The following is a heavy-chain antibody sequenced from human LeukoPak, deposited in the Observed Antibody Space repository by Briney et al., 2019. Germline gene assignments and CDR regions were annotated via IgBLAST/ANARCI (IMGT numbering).Heavy chain of an antibody. CDR1: GFNFNDYT. Sequence: SGGSLRLSCAASGFNFNDYTMHWVRQAPGKGLEWVSLITLNGETTFSADSVKGRFTISRDNAKNSLYLQMNSLRAEDTAVYYCASGFQGYCGGDCPTIVDYWGQGTLVTVSS. D-gene: IGHD2-21*02. V-gene: IGHV3-43*01. CDR2: ITLNGETT. J-gene: IGHJ4*02. CDR3: ASGFQGYCGGDCPTIVDY.